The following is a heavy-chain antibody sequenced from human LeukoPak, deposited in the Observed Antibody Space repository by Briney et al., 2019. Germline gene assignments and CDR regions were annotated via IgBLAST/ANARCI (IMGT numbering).Heavy chain of an antibody. D-gene: IGHD4-17*01. Sequence: SETLSLTCTVSGGSISNYYWSWIRQPAGKGLEWLGRIYSSGSTNYNPSLKSRVTMSVDTSTNQFSLRLSSVTAADTAVYYCARGDGDYRGYFDSWGQGTLVTVSS. CDR1: GGSISNYY. J-gene: IGHJ4*02. CDR2: IYSSGST. CDR3: ARGDGDYRGYFDS. V-gene: IGHV4-4*07.